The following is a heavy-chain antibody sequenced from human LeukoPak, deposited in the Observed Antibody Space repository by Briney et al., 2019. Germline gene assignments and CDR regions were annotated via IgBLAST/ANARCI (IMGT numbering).Heavy chain of an antibody. CDR3: AAIAVAGVWYYYMDV. V-gene: IGHV4-34*01. CDR1: GGSFSGYY. Sequence: SETLSLTCAVYGGSFSGYYWSWIRQPPGKGLEWIGEINHSGSTNYNPSLKSRVTISVDTSKNQVSLKLSSVTAADTAVYYCAAIAVAGVWYYYMDVWGKGTTVTVSS. D-gene: IGHD6-19*01. J-gene: IGHJ6*03. CDR2: INHSGST.